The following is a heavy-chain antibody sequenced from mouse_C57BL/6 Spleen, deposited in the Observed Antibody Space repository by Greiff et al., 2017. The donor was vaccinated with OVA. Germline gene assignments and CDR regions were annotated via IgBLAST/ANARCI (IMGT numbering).Heavy chain of an antibody. CDR1: GYTFTSYW. V-gene: IGHV1-53*01. D-gene: IGHD2-4*01. Sequence: QVQLQQPGTELVKPGASVKLSCKASGYTFTSYWMHWVKQRPGQGLEWIGNINPSNGGTNYNEKFKSKATLTVDKSSSTAYMQLSSLTSEDSAVYDCARDRYDYDYYFDDWGKGTTLTVSS. CDR2: INPSNGGT. J-gene: IGHJ2*01. CDR3: ARDRYDYDYYFDD.